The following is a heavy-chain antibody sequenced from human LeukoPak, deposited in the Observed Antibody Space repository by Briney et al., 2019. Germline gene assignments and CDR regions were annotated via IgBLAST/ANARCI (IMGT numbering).Heavy chain of an antibody. CDR1: GFSFSSYW. CDR2: IKQDESEK. CDR3: ASYSSSGWYAEYFHH. Sequence: TGGSLRFSCAASGFSFSSYWMSWVRQAPGKGLERVANIKQDESEKYYVDSVKGRFTISRDNAKNSLYLQMNSLRAEDTAVYYCASYSSSGWYAEYFHHWGQGTLVTVSS. V-gene: IGHV3-7*01. J-gene: IGHJ1*01. D-gene: IGHD6-19*01.